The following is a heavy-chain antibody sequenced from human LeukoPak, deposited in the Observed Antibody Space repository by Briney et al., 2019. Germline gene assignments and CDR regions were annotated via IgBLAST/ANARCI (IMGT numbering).Heavy chain of an antibody. CDR1: GGTFSSYA. CDR2: IIPIFGTA. Sequence: SVKVSCKASGGTFSSYAISWVRQAPGQGLEWMGGIIPIFGTANYAQKFQGRVTITADESTSTAYMELSSLRSEDTAVYYCARVQGLDYDFWSGYYYYYYYGMDVWGQGTTVTVSS. D-gene: IGHD3-3*01. J-gene: IGHJ6*02. CDR3: ARVQGLDYDFWSGYYYYYYYGMDV. V-gene: IGHV1-69*13.